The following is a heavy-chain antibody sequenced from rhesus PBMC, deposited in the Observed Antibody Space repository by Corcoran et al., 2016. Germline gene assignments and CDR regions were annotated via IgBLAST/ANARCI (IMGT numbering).Heavy chain of an antibody. V-gene: IGHV1-111*02. CDR3: AIGIIVGRDY. CDR1: GYTFTDYY. D-gene: IGHD6-13*01. J-gene: IGHJ4*01. Sequence: EVQLMQSGAEVKKPGASVKISCKASGYTFTDYYLHWVRQAPGKGLEWMGRVDPEDGEVVHAQKFQYRVTMTADTSTDTAYMELSSLRSEDTAVYYCAIGIIVGRDYWGQGVLVTVSS. CDR2: VDPEDGEV.